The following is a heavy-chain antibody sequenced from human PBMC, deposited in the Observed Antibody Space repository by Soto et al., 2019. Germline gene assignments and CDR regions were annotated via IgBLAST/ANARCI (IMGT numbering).Heavy chain of an antibody. CDR3: ARDQSKYYYDSSAHGWFDP. Sequence: QVQLQESGPGLVKPSQTLSLTCTVSGGSISSGDYYWSWIRQPPGKGLEWIEYIYYSGSTYYNPSLKSRVTISVDTSKHQFSLKLSYVTAADTAVYYCARDQSKYYYDSSAHGWFDPWGQGTLVTVSS. CDR1: GGSISSGDYY. CDR2: IYYSGST. V-gene: IGHV4-30-4*01. D-gene: IGHD3-22*01. J-gene: IGHJ5*02.